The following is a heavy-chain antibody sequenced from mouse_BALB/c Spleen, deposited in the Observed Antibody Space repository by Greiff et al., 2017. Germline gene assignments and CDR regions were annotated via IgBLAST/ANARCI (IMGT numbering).Heavy chain of an antibody. D-gene: IGHD1-1*01. CDR2: IDPSDSET. CDR3: ARGYGSSYYLDY. J-gene: IGHJ2*01. V-gene: IGHV1-74*01. Sequence: QVQLQQSGAELVKPGASVKLSCKASGYTFTSYYMYWVKQRPGQGLEWIGMIDPSDSETRLNQKFKDKATLTVDKSSSTAYMQLSSPTSEDSAVYYCARGYGSSYYLDYWGQGTTRTVSS. CDR1: GYTFTSYY.